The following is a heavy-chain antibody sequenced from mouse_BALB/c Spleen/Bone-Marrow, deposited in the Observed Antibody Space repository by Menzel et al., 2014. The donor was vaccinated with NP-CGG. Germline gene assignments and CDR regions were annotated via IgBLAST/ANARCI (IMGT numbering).Heavy chain of an antibody. Sequence: VQLQQSGAEPVKPGASVKLSCTASGFNIXDTYMHWVKQRPEQGLEWIGRIDPANGKTKYDPKFQGKATITADTSSNTAYLQLSSLTSEDTAVYYCARGHGYYVGYYFDNWGQGTTLTISS. V-gene: IGHV14-3*02. CDR2: IDPANGKT. D-gene: IGHD2-3*01. CDR3: ARGHGYYVGYYFDN. J-gene: IGHJ2*01. CDR1: GFNIXDTY.